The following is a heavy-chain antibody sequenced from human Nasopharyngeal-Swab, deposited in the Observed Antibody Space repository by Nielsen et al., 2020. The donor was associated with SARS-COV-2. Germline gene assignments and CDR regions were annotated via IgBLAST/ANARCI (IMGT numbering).Heavy chain of an antibody. CDR2: VSYDGTNT. J-gene: IGHJ4*02. CDR1: GFNFTSYA. D-gene: IGHD3-16*01. CDR3: AKDRGGRSIDS. V-gene: IGHV3-30-3*02. Sequence: GGSLSLSCSASGFNFTSYAIHCVRQPPGKGLEWVAVVSYDGTNTFYADSVKGRFAISRDNSKSTVSLQMNSLRSEDTAVYYCAKDRGGRSIDSWGQGTLVTVSS.